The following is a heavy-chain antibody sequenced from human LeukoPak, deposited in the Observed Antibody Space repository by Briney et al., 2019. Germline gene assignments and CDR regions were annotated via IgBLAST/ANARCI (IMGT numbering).Heavy chain of an antibody. CDR2: IYATET. V-gene: IGHV4-4*07. J-gene: IGHJ5*02. CDR3: ARHGIRQLWLRSWFDP. D-gene: IGHD5-18*01. Sequence: SETLSLTCNVSGASISDYYWSWIRQSAGKGLEWIGRIYATETDFNPSLKSRLTMSIDTSKNQFSLKLSSVTAADTAVYYCARHGIRQLWLRSWFDPWGQGTLVTVSS. CDR1: GASISDYY.